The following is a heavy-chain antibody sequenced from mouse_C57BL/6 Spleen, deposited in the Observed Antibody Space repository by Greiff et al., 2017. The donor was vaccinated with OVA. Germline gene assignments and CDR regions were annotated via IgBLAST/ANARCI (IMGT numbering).Heavy chain of an antibody. Sequence: VQLQQSGAELVRPGSSVKLSCKASGYTFTSYWMHWVKQRPIQGLEWIGNIDPSDSETHYNQKFKDKATLTVDKSSSTAYMQLSSLTSEDSAVYYCASGNYLYAMDYWGQGTSVTVSS. V-gene: IGHV1-52*01. CDR2: IDPSDSET. CDR1: GYTFTSYW. D-gene: IGHD2-1*01. CDR3: ASGNYLYAMDY. J-gene: IGHJ4*01.